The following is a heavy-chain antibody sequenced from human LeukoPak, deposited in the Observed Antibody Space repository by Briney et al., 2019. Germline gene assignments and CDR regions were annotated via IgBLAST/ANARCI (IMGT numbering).Heavy chain of an antibody. D-gene: IGHD4-17*01. V-gene: IGHV1-2*04. CDR1: GYTFTGYY. J-gene: IGHJ4*02. CDR2: INPNSGGT. Sequence: ASVRVSCKASGYTFTGYYMHWVRQAPGQGLEWMGWINPNSGGTNYAQKFQGWVTMTRDTSISTAYMELSRLRSDDTAVYYCARVRGVTTLGYWGQGTLVTVSS. CDR3: ARVRGVTTLGY.